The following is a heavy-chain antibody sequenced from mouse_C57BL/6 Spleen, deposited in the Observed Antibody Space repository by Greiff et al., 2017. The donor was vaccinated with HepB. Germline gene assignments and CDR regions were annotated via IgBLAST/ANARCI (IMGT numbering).Heavy chain of an antibody. J-gene: IGHJ4*01. CDR1: GYTFTSYW. V-gene: IGHV1-7*01. D-gene: IGHD1-1*01. CDR3: ARGTTVVATLPDY. CDR2: INPSSGYT. Sequence: VQRVESGAELAKPGASVKLSCKASGYTFTSYWMHWVKQRPGQGLEWIGYINPSSGYTKYNQKFKDKATLTADKSSSTAYMQLSSLTYEDSAVYYCARGTTVVATLPDYWGQGTSVTVSS.